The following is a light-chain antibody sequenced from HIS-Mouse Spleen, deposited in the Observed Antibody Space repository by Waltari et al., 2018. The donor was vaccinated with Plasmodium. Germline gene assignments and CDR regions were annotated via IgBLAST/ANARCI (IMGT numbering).Light chain of an antibody. V-gene: IGKV1-33*01. CDR3: QQYDKRPPAFT. Sequence: DIPLSQSPSSLSAPVGDRFTTPSQASQDISNYLNWYQQKPGTAPKLLIYDASNLETGVPSRFSGSGSGTDFTFTSSSLQPEDIATYYCQQYDKRPPAFTFGPGTKVDIK. CDR1: QDISNY. J-gene: IGKJ3*01. CDR2: DAS.